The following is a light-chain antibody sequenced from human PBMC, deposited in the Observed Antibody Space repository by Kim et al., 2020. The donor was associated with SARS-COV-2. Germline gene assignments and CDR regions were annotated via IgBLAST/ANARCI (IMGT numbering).Light chain of an antibody. CDR3: QVWDSSTAV. V-gene: IGLV3-9*01. CDR2: RDS. CDR1: NIGSKN. J-gene: IGLJ3*02. Sequence: VALGQTARITCGGNNIGSKNVHWYQQRPGQAPVLVIYRDSNRPSGIPERFSGSNSGNTATLTISRAQAGDEADYYCQVWDSSTAVFGGGTKLTVL.